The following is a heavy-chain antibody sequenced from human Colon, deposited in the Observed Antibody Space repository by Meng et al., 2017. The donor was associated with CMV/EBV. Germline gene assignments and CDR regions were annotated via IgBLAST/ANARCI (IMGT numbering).Heavy chain of an antibody. CDR1: GFTFSSYS. D-gene: IGHD5-24*01. CDR3: ALILEVEEMGTGTLDY. Sequence: GGSLRLSCAASGFTFSSYSMNWVRQAPGKGLEWVSYISSSGSTIYYADSVKGRFTISRDNAKNSLYLQMNSLRAEDTAVYYCALILEVEEMGTGTLDYWGQGTLVTVSS. CDR2: ISSSGSTI. J-gene: IGHJ4*02. V-gene: IGHV3-48*04.